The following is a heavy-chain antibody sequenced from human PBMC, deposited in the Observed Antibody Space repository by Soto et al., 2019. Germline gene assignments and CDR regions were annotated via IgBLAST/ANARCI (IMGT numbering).Heavy chain of an antibody. CDR2: ISNDESNK. CDR3: ARDRTGDDPGGWFDP. J-gene: IGHJ5*02. D-gene: IGHD7-27*01. V-gene: IGHV3-30-3*01. Sequence: QVQLVESGGGVVQAGRSLRLSCAASGFTFSSYAMHWVRQAPGKGLEWVAVISNDESNKYYADSVKGRFTISRDNSKNTLYLQRNSQRDEDTAVYYCARDRTGDDPGGWFDPWGQGTLVTVPS. CDR1: GFTFSSYA.